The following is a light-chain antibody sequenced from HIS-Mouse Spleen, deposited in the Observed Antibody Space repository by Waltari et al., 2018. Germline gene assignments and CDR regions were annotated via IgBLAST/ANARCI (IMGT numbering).Light chain of an antibody. CDR1: QSVSSN. CDR3: QQYNNWPRT. CDR2: GAS. V-gene: IGKV3-15*01. Sequence: EIVMTQSPATLSVSPGERATLYCRASQSVSSNLAWYQQKPGQAPRLLIYGASTRATGITARFSGSGSGTEFTLTISSMQSEDFAVYYCQQYNNWPRTFGQGTKVEIK. J-gene: IGKJ1*01.